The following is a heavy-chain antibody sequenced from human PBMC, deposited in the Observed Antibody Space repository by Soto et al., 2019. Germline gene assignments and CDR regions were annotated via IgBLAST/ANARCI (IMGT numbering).Heavy chain of an antibody. CDR1: GFTFDNND. J-gene: IGHJ4*01. D-gene: IGHD6-19*01. Sequence: EVQLVESGGGLMRPGGSLRLSCTASGFTFDNNDMHWVRQRAGKGLEWVAAIGTTGHPYYPGSGKGRFTISRENVKNSLFLQVNDLKAGDTAVYYCARGSSGWYADLDYWGHGTLVTVSA. CDR2: IGTTGHP. CDR3: ARGSSGWYADLDY. V-gene: IGHV3-13*05.